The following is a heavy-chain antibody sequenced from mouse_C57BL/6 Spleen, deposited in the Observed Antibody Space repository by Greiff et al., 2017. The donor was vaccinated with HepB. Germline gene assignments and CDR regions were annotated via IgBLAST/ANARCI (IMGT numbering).Heavy chain of an antibody. CDR3: ASRPYSGSSMDY. V-gene: IGHV1-82*01. Sequence: VKLMESGPELVKPGASVKISCKASGYAFSSSWMNWVKQRPGKGLEWIGRIYPGDGDNNYNGKFKGKATLTADKASSTAYMQISSLTSEDSAVYFCASRPYSGSSMDYWGQGTSVTVSS. D-gene: IGHD1-1*01. CDR1: GYAFSSSW. J-gene: IGHJ4*01. CDR2: IYPGDGDN.